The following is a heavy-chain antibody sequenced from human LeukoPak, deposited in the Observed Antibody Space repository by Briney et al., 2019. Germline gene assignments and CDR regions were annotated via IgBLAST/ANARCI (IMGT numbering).Heavy chain of an antibody. J-gene: IGHJ5*02. V-gene: IGHV3-30*02. D-gene: IGHD3-3*01. Sequence: GGSLRLSCAASGFTFSSYGMHWVRQAPGKGLEWVAFIRYDGSNKYYADSVKGRFTISRDNSKNTLYLQMNSPRAEDTAVYYCAKDPETYYDFWSGYSDSWFDPWGQGTLVTVSS. CDR1: GFTFSSYG. CDR2: IRYDGSNK. CDR3: AKDPETYYDFWSGYSDSWFDP.